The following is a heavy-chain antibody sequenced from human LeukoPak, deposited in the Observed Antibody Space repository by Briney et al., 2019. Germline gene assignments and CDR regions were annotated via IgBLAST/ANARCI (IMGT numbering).Heavy chain of an antibody. V-gene: IGHV4-39*01. CDR3: AIGPYDHPDY. Sequence: PSETLSLTCTVSGGSISSSSYYWGWIRQPPGKGLEWIGSVYYSGSTYYNPSLKSRVTISVDTSKNQFSLKLSSVTAADTAVYYCAIGPYDHPDYWGQGTLVTVSS. D-gene: IGHD3-16*01. J-gene: IGHJ4*02. CDR1: GGSISSSSYY. CDR2: VYYSGST.